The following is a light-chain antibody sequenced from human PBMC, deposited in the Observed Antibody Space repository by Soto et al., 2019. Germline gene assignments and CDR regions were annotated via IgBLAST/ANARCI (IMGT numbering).Light chain of an antibody. CDR2: GAT. V-gene: IGKV1-12*01. Sequence: DIQVTQSPSSVSASVGDSVTITCRASQDIAKWLAWYQQKPGRVPKLLIHGATALQGGVPSRFRGSRSGTHFTLIIDNLQPEDFATYYCQQADTFPLTFGGGTRVEIK. J-gene: IGKJ4*01. CDR3: QQADTFPLT. CDR1: QDIAKW.